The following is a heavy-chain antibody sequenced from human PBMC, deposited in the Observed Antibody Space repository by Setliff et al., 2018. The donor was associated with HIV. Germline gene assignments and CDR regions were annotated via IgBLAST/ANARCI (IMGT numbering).Heavy chain of an antibody. CDR3: ARRIDNSGSFPDKNWFDT. Sequence: TLSLTCTVSGGSISSYCWNWIRQSPGRGLEWIGFIFSSGSTKYNPSLQSRVTMSIDTSKNQFSLKLTSETAADTAVYYCARRIDNSGSFPDKNWFDTWGQGSQVTVSS. V-gene: IGHV4-4*09. CDR1: GGSISSYC. D-gene: IGHD3-10*01. CDR2: IFSSGST. J-gene: IGHJ5*02.